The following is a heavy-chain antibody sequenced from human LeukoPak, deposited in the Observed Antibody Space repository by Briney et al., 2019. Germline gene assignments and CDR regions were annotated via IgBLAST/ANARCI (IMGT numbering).Heavy chain of an antibody. CDR2: IKSEIDGGIT. CDR3: TTAYCSSTSFKTGGSS. D-gene: IGHD2-2*01. J-gene: IGHJ5*01. V-gene: IGHV3-15*01. CDR1: GFTFSNAW. Sequence: GGSLRLSCAASGFTFSNAWMYWVRQAPGKGLEWVGRIKSEIDGGITDYSAAVKGRFAVSRDDSRNRLYLQMDSLQIEYTALYYCTTAYCSSTSFKTGGSSWSQETLVTLHS.